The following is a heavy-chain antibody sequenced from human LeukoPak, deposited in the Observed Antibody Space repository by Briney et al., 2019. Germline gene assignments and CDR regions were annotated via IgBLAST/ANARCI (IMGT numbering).Heavy chain of an antibody. V-gene: IGHV3-21*01. J-gene: IGHJ4*02. CDR1: GFTFSSYS. D-gene: IGHD3-22*01. Sequence: GGSLRLSCAASGFTFSSYSMNWVRQAPGKGLEWVSSINSSSSYIYYADSVKGRFTISRDNAKNSLYLQMNSLRAEDTAVYYCARVYDSSGYYDAGFDYWGQGTLVTVSS. CDR2: INSSSSYI. CDR3: ARVYDSSGYYDAGFDY.